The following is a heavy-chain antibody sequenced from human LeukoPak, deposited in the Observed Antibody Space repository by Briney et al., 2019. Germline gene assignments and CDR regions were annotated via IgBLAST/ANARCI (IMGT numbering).Heavy chain of an antibody. CDR2: IYHSGTT. V-gene: IGHV4-39*07. CDR3: ARAPQWQQLTRGWFDP. Sequence: SETLSLTCTVSGGSISSSSYYWGWIRQPPGKGLEWIGEIYHSGTTNYNPSLKSRVTISVDKSKNQFSLKLSSVTAADTAVYYCARAPQWQQLTRGWFDPWGQGTLVTVSS. CDR1: GGSISSSSYY. J-gene: IGHJ5*02. D-gene: IGHD6-13*01.